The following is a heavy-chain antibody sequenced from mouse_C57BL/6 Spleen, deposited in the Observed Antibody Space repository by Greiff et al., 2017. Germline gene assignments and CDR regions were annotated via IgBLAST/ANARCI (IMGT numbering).Heavy chain of an antibody. CDR3: AREEGSITTVVAH. Sequence: QVQLQQPGAELVMPGASVKLSCKASGYTFTSYWMHWVKQRPGQGLEWIGEIDPSDSYTNYNQKFKGKSTLTVDKSSGTAYMQLSSLTSEDSAVYYCAREEGSITTVVAHWGQGTLVTVSA. J-gene: IGHJ3*01. V-gene: IGHV1-69*01. CDR1: GYTFTSYW. D-gene: IGHD1-1*01. CDR2: IDPSDSYT.